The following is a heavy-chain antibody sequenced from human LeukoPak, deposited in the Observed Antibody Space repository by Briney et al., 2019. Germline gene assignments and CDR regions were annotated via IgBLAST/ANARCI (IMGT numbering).Heavy chain of an antibody. CDR1: GDSISSSRDY. D-gene: IGHD4-17*01. J-gene: IGHJ4*02. CDR2: IYYSGST. Sequence: SETLSLTCTVSGDSISSSRDYWGWLRKPPVKGLEWIGSIYYSGSTYYNPSLKSPVTISVDTSKNHFSLKLSSVTAADTAVYYCARDQNCGEADYWGQGTLATVPS. V-gene: IGHV4-39*07. CDR3: ARDQNCGEADY.